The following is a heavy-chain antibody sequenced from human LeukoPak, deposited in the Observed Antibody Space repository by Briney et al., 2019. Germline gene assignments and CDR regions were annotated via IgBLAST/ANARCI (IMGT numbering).Heavy chain of an antibody. Sequence: GRSLRFSCATSGFIFSHHGMYWVRQAPGKGLEWGSGIRADSVTTYYADSERRGFIISRDNFKTTYYLQMSSLSADTAMVYYGVKDDGWVQYANWGQGTLVTDSS. J-gene: IGHJ4*02. CDR1: GFIFSHHG. D-gene: IGHD5-24*01. CDR3: VKDDGWVQYAN. V-gene: IGHV3-23*01. CDR2: IRADSVTT.